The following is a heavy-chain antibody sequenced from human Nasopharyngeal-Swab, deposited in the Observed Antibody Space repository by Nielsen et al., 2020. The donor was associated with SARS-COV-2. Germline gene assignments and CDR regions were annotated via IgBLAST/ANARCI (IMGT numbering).Heavy chain of an antibody. CDR1: GFSFSSYG. CDR3: ARNTYGFSSGWYPLSY. Sequence: GESLKISCAASGFSFSSYGMRWVRQAPGKGLEWVAVISYDGSNKYYADSVKGRFTISRDKSKNTLYLQMNSLRAEDTAVYYCARNTYGFSSGWYPLSYWGQGTLVTVSS. D-gene: IGHD6-19*01. V-gene: IGHV3-30*03. J-gene: IGHJ4*02. CDR2: ISYDGSNK.